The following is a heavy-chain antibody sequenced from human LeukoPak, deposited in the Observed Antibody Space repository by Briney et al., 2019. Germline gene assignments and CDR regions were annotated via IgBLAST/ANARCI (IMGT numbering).Heavy chain of an antibody. CDR1: GFTFDDYA. CDR2: ISWNSGSI. D-gene: IGHD5-18*01. CDR3: AKDSAGYSYDLYYYGMDV. J-gene: IGHJ6*02. V-gene: IGHV3-9*01. Sequence: GGSLRLSCAASGFTFDDYAMHWVRQAPGKGLEWFSGISWNSGSIGYADSVKGRFTISRDNAKNSLYLQMNSLRAEDTALYYCAKDSAGYSYDLYYYGMDVWGQGTTVTVSS.